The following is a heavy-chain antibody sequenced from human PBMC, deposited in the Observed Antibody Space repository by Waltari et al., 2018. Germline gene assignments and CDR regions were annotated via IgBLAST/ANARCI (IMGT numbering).Heavy chain of an antibody. CDR1: GLPFADQS. J-gene: IGHJ3*01. V-gene: IGHV3-9*01. CDR2: ISWNGENV. D-gene: IGHD1-26*01. CDR3: ARKIRTYYVVAFDL. Sequence: EEQLVESGGGLGPPGRSLSLCCSASGLPFADQSMHWVRHAPGKGLEWVSSISWNGENVAYADSVKGRYTISRDNAKKSLFLQMNSVRPEDTALYYCARKIRTYYVVAFDLWGQGTMVLVSS.